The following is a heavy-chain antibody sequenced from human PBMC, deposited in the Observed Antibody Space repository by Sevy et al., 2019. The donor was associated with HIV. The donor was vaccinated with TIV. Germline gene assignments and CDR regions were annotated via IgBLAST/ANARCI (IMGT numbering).Heavy chain of an antibody. CDR1: GYSISSGYY. CDR2: IYHGGST. D-gene: IGHD3-22*01. V-gene: IGHV4-38-2*01. J-gene: IGHJ4*02. CDR3: ARARYYDSSAYYYFDY. Sequence: SETLSLTCAVSGYSISSGYYWGWIRQPPGKGLEWIGSIYHGGSTYYNPSLKSRVTISVDTSKNQFSLKLSSVTAADTAVDYWARARYYDSSAYYYFDYWGQGTLVTVSS.